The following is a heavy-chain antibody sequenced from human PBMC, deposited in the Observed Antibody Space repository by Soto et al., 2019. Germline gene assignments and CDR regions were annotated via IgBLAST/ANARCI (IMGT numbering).Heavy chain of an antibody. D-gene: IGHD6-6*01. CDR2: MSYDGRNQ. CDR3: AKGGWYTSSSRSDC. V-gene: IGHV3-30*18. CDR1: GFTLSGVD. J-gene: IGHJ4*02. Sequence: QVQLVESGGGVVQPGTSLRLSCSASGFTLSGVDMHWVRQAPGKGLEWVAVMSYDGRNQYYADSVKGRFTVSRDSSKSTLYLQMNSLRTEGAAVYYWAKGGWYTSSSRSDCWGQGTLVTVSS.